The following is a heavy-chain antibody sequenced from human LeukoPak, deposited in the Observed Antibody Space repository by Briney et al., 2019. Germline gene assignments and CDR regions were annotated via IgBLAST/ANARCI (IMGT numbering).Heavy chain of an antibody. CDR2: ISGSGGST. D-gene: IGHD3-22*01. CDR1: GGSFSGYY. J-gene: IGHJ4*02. Sequence: PSETLSLTCAVYGGSFSGYYWSWVRQAPGKGLEWVSAISGSGGSTYYADSVKGRFTISRDNSKNTLYLQMNSLRAEDTAVYYCAKSSYYYDSSGYLGYWGQGTLVTVSS. V-gene: IGHV3-23*01. CDR3: AKSSYYYDSSGYLGY.